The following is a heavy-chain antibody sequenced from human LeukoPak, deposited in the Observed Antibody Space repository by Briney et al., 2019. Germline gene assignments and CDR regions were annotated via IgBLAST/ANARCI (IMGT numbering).Heavy chain of an antibody. CDR1: GYTFTSYG. D-gene: IGHD6-19*01. V-gene: IGHV1-2*02. Sequence: ASVKVSCKASGYTFTSYGISWVRQAPGQGPEWMGWINPNSGGTNYAQKFQGRVTMTRDTSLSTVYMELSRLRSDDTAVYYCATQATSGWHFSWGQGTLVTVSS. CDR3: ATQATSGWHFS. J-gene: IGHJ5*02. CDR2: INPNSGGT.